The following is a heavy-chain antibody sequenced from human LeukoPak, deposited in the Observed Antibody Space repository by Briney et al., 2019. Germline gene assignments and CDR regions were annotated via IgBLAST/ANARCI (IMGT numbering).Heavy chain of an antibody. Sequence: GGSLRLSCAASGFPFSSYGMHWVRQAPGKGLEWVSSISSSSSYIYYADSVKGRFTISRDNAKNSLYLQMNSLRAEDTAVYYCARGTPTTRDFDYWGQGTLVTVSS. D-gene: IGHD4-11*01. CDR3: ARGTPTTRDFDY. J-gene: IGHJ4*02. V-gene: IGHV3-21*01. CDR1: GFPFSSYG. CDR2: ISSSSSYI.